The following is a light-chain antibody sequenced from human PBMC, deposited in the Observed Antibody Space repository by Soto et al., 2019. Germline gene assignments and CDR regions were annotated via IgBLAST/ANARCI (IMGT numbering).Light chain of an antibody. Sequence: QSALTQPPSASGSPGQSVTISCTGTSSDVGGYNYVSWYQQHPGKAPKLMIYEVSKRPSGVPDRFSGSKSGNTASLTVSGLQAEDEADYYCSSYVGLEEVFGTGTKVTVL. CDR3: SSYVGLEEV. J-gene: IGLJ1*01. CDR2: EVS. V-gene: IGLV2-8*01. CDR1: SSDVGGYNY.